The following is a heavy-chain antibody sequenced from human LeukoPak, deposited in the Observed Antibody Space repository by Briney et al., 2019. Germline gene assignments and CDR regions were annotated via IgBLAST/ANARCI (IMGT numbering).Heavy chain of an antibody. D-gene: IGHD6-13*01. J-gene: IGHJ4*02. CDR3: ARHLSTLPYSSSRGYYFDY. V-gene: IGHV4-39*01. CDR1: GGSISSSSYY. Sequence: PSETLSLTCTVSGGSISSSSYYWSWIRQPPGKGLEWIGEINHSGSTNYNPSLKSRVTISVDTSKNQFSLKLSSVTAADTAVYYCARHLSTLPYSSSRGYYFDYWGQGTLVTVSS. CDR2: INHSGST.